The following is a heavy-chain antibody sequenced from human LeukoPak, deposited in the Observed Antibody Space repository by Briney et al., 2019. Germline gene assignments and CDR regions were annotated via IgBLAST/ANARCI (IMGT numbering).Heavy chain of an antibody. Sequence: SGGSLRLSCAASGFTFSSYAMDWVRQAPGKGLEWVAFISNDGTNKYYADSVKGRFTISRDNSKHTLYLQMNSLRAEDTAVYYCGRDQGGSIGWYGDYWGQGTLVTVSS. CDR2: ISNDGTNK. J-gene: IGHJ4*02. V-gene: IGHV3-30*04. CDR1: GFTFSSYA. CDR3: GRDQGGSIGWYGDY. D-gene: IGHD6-19*01.